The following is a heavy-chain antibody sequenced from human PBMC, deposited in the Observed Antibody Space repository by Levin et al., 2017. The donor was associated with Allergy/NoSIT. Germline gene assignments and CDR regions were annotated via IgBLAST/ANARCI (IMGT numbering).Heavy chain of an antibody. CDR2: ISSSSTYI. CDR3: ARASYYSDSTSMRPFDI. D-gene: IGHD3-22*01. CDR1: GFTFSNYS. J-gene: IGHJ3*02. V-gene: IGHV3-21*01. Sequence: GESLKISCVASGFTFSNYSMIWVRQAPGKGLEWVSSISSSSTYIYHADSVRGRFTISRDNAKNSLFLQMNSLRAEDTAVYYCARASYYSDSTSMRPFDIWGQGTMVTVSS.